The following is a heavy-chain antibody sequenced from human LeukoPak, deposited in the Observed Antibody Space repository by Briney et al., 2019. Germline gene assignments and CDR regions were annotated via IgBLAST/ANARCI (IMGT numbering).Heavy chain of an antibody. J-gene: IGHJ6*03. D-gene: IGHD5-12*01. V-gene: IGHV3-9*01. CDR2: ISWNSGSI. Sequence: GGSLRLSCVASGFTFDDYAMHWVRQAPGKGLEWVSGISWNSGSIGYADSVKGRFTISRDNAKNSLYLQMNSLRAEDTAVYYCAREGMVATLNYYYYYMDVWGKGTTVTISS. CDR3: AREGMVATLNYYYYYMDV. CDR1: GFTFDDYA.